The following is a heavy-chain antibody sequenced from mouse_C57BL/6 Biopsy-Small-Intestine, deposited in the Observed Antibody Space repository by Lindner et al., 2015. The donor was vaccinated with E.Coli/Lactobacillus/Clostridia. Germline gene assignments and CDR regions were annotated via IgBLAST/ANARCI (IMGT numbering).Heavy chain of an antibody. CDR2: ISSGSSTI. V-gene: IGHV5-17*01. CDR3: ARRVTVRAMDY. J-gene: IGHJ4*01. D-gene: IGHD1-1*01. Sequence: VQLQESGGGLVKPGGSLKLSCAVSGFTFSDYGMHWVRQAPEKGLEWVAYISSGSSTIYYVDTVKGRFTISRDNAKNTLFLQMTSLRSEDTAMYYCARRVTVRAMDYWGQGTSVTVSS. CDR1: GFTFSDYG.